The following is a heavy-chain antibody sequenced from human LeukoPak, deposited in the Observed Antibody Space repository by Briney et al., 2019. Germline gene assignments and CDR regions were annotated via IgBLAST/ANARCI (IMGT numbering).Heavy chain of an antibody. CDR3: TRVPIRTVTMIVVIWGHDAFDI. J-gene: IGHJ3*02. V-gene: IGHV3-49*03. CDR1: GFTLGDYV. Sequence: GGSLRLSRKDSGFTLGDYVMSWFRQAPGKGLERVGCIRSKAYGGAIEYAESVKVRFTISRDDCESIAYLQMNSLKTENTAVYYCTRVPIRTVTMIVVIWGHDAFDIWGQGTMVTVSS. CDR2: IRSKAYGGAI. D-gene: IGHD3-22*01.